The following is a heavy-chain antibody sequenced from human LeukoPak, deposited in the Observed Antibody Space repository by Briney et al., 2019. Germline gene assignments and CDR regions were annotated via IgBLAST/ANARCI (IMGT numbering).Heavy chain of an antibody. CDR2: IYYSGST. V-gene: IGHV4-61*01. CDR3: ARYRPLYFDY. Sequence: SETLSLTCTVSGGSFSSGSYYWRWIRQPPGKGLEWIEYIYYSGSTNYNPSLKSRVTISVDTSKNQFSLKLSSVTAADTAVYYCARYRPLYFDYWGQGTLVTVSS. CDR1: GGSFSSGSYY. J-gene: IGHJ4*02.